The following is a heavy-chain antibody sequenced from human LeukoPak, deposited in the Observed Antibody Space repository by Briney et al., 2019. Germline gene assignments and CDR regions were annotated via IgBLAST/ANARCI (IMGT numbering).Heavy chain of an antibody. CDR1: GFTFSIYT. J-gene: IGHJ4*02. V-gene: IGHV3-30*03. D-gene: IGHD3-10*01. CDR2: TSYDESNK. Sequence: GGSLSLSCAASGFTFSIYTMVWVRQPPGKGLEWVAVTSYDESNKYYADSVKGRFTISRDNSNNTLYLQMNSLRPEDTAVYYCARDWGVDSWGQGTLVTVSS. CDR3: ARDWGVDS.